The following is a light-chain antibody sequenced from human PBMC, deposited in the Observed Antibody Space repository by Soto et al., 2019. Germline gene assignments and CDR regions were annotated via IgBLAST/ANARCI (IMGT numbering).Light chain of an antibody. Sequence: EVVLTQSPATLSLSPGERASLSCRASQSVGNDLVWYHQKRGQAPRVVIYSASNRATGIPARFSGSGSGTDFTLTISSLAPEDFAVYYCLQRSDWPPTFGGGTRVEFK. V-gene: IGKV3-11*01. CDR1: QSVGND. CDR3: LQRSDWPPT. CDR2: SAS. J-gene: IGKJ4*01.